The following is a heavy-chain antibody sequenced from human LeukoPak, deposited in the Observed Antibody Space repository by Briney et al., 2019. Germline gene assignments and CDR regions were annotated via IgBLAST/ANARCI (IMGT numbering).Heavy chain of an antibody. CDR1: GGSISSSSYY. CDR2: IYYSGTT. D-gene: IGHD6-13*01. V-gene: IGHV4-39*01. Sequence: SETLSLTCTVSGGSISSSSYYWGWIRQPPGKGLEWIGSIYYSGTTYYNPSLKSRVTVSVDTSKNQFSLKLSSVTAADTAVYYSASYYDSSSWYSYFDYWGQGTLVTVSS. CDR3: ASYYDSSSWYSYFDY. J-gene: IGHJ4*02.